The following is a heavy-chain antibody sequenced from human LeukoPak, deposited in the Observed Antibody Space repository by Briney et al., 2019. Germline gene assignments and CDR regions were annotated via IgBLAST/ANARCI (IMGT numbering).Heavy chain of an antibody. V-gene: IGHV1-18*01. D-gene: IGHD3-10*01. J-gene: IGHJ4*02. CDR1: GYTFTSSG. Sequence: GASVKVSCKASGYTFTSSGISWVRQAPGQGLEWMGWISAYKGNTNYAQKLQGRVTMTTDTSTSTAYMELRSLKSDDTAVYYCARGGGQGIWFGELLSDYWGQGTLVTVSS. CDR3: ARGGGQGIWFGELLSDY. CDR2: ISAYKGNT.